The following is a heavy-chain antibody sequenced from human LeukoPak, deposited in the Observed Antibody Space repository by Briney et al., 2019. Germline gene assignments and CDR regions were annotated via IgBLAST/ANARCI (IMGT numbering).Heavy chain of an antibody. CDR2: IAGGDEST. D-gene: IGHD1-1*01. CDR3: ARGVYWSLDY. Sequence: PGGSLRLSCAISGFIFNTNGMNWVRQSPGKGLEWLATIAGGDESTYYADSVKGRFAISRDNSKNTVFLHMNSLRVEGTAVYYCARGVYWSLDYWGQGTPVTVSS. V-gene: IGHV3-23*01. J-gene: IGHJ4*02. CDR1: GFIFNTNG.